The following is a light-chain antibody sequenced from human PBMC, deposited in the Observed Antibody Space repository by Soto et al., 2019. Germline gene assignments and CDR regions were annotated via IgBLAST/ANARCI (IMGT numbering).Light chain of an antibody. CDR2: EDN. Sequence: NFMLTQPHSVSESPGKTVTISCTRSSGSIASNYVQWYQQRPGSAPTTVIYEDNQRPSGVPDRFSGSIDSSSNSASLTISGLKTEDEADYYGQSSEGVFGGGTKLTVL. V-gene: IGLV6-57*04. CDR3: QSSEGV. CDR1: SGSIASNY. J-gene: IGLJ2*01.